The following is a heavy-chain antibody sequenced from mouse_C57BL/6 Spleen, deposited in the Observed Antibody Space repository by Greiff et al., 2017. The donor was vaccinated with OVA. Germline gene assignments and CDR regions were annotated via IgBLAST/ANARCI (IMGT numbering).Heavy chain of an antibody. D-gene: IGHD1-1*01. J-gene: IGHJ4*01. CDR1: GYTFTDYE. CDR2: IDPETGGT. V-gene: IGHV1-15*01. CDR3: TGGFLRGGAMDY. Sequence: QVQLQQSGAELVRPGASVTLSCKASGYTFTDYEMHWVKQTPVHGLEWIGAIDPETGGTAYNQKFKGKAILTADKSSSTAYMELRSLTSEDSAVYYCTGGFLRGGAMDYWGQGTSVTVSS.